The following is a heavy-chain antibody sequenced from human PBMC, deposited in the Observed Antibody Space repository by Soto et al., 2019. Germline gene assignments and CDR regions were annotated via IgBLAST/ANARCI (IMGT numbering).Heavy chain of an antibody. D-gene: IGHD3-10*01. CDR1: GGTFSSYT. J-gene: IGHJ6*03. V-gene: IGHV1-69*08. Sequence: QVQLVQSGAELKKPGSSVKVSCKASGGTFSSYTISWVRQAPGQGLEWMGRIIPILGIANYAQKFQGRVTITADKSTSTAYMELSSLRSEDTAVYYCARERTMVRGVITYYYYMDVWGKGTTVTVSS. CDR3: ARERTMVRGVITYYYYMDV. CDR2: IIPILGIA.